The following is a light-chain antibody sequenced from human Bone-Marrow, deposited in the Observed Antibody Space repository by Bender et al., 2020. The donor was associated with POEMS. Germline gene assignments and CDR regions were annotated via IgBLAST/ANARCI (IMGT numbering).Light chain of an antibody. CDR2: QDT. J-gene: IGLJ2*01. V-gene: IGLV3-1*01. Sequence: SYELTQPPSVSVSPGQTATITCSGEKLGEEYACWYQQKPGQSPVVVIYQDTKRPSGIPERFSGPTSGNTASPTISGTQTMDEADYYCQSWGSNTAVFGGGTKLTVL. CDR3: QSWGSNTAV. CDR1: KLGEEY.